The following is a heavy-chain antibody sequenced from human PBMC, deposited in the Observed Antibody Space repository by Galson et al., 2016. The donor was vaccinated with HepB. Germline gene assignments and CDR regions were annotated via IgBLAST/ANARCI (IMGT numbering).Heavy chain of an antibody. D-gene: IGHD2-15*01. V-gene: IGHV3-11*01. J-gene: IGHJ5*01. CDR3: ARGAYCSGGTCSNRFDS. CDR1: GLTFRDYY. Sequence: SLRLSCAASGLTFRDYYMTWIRQAPGKGLEWITHISSSGDRTWYSASVKGRFTISRDNAKNSLDLQMMSLRAEDTAVYYCARGAYCSGGTCSNRFDSWGPGVLVPVSA. CDR2: ISSSGDRT.